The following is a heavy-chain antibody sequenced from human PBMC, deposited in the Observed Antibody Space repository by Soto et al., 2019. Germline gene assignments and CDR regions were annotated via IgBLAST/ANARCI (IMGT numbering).Heavy chain of an antibody. CDR2: IWYDGSNK. J-gene: IGHJ3*02. Sequence: QVQLVESGGGVVQPGRSLRLSCAASGFTFSSYGMHWVRQAPGKGLEWVAVIWYDGSNKYYADSVKGRFTISRDNSKTTLYLQMNSLRAEDTAVYYCARESDILTGYPDAFDIWGQGTMVTVSS. CDR1: GFTFSSYG. D-gene: IGHD3-9*01. CDR3: ARESDILTGYPDAFDI. V-gene: IGHV3-33*01.